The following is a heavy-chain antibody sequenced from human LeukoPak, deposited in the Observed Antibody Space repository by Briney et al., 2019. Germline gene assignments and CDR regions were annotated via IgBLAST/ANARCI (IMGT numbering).Heavy chain of an antibody. J-gene: IGHJ4*02. V-gene: IGHV3-30*18. CDR3: AKVGDQWDFDY. CDR2: ISYDGINK. CDR1: GFTFDDYG. Sequence: GGSLRFSCAASGFTFDDYGMSWVRQAPGKGLEWVALISYDGINKYYADSVKGRFSISKDNSKNTLHLQMNSLRAEDTAVYYCAKVGDQWDFDYWGQGTLVTVSS. D-gene: IGHD3-10*01.